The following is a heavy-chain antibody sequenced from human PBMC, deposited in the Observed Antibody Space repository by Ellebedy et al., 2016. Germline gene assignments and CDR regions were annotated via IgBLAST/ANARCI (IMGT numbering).Heavy chain of an antibody. D-gene: IGHD3-10*01. Sequence: SETLSLXCAVYGGSFSGYYWSWIRQPPGKGLEWIGEINHSGSTNYNPSLKSRVTISVDTSKNQFSLKLSSVTAADTAVYYCARPLGWYYGSGTRPGAFDIWGQGTMVTVSS. CDR3: ARPLGWYYGSGTRPGAFDI. CDR2: INHSGST. CDR1: GGSFSGYY. V-gene: IGHV4-34*01. J-gene: IGHJ3*02.